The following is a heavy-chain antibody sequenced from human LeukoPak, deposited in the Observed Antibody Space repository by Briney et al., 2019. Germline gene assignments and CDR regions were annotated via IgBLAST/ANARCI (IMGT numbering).Heavy chain of an antibody. Sequence: SETLSLTCTVSGDSISSSSSYWGWIRQPPGKGLEWIGSIYHGGSTYYNPSLRSRVIVSVDTSKNHFLLKMSSVTAADTAVYYCARHRCSGGSCYPMNWFDPWGQGTLVTVSS. CDR1: GDSISSSSSY. CDR3: ARHRCSGGSCYPMNWFDP. CDR2: IYHGGST. D-gene: IGHD2-15*01. V-gene: IGHV4-39*06. J-gene: IGHJ5*02.